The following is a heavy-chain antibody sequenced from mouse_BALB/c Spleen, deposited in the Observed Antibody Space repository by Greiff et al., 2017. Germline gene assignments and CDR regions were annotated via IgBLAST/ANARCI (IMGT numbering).Heavy chain of an antibody. V-gene: IGHV7-3*02. CDR3: ARDRDYDYVDY. Sequence: EVKLVESGGGLVQPGGSLRLSCATSGFTFTDYYMSWVRQPPGKALEWLGFIRNKANGYTTEYSASVKGRFTISRDNSQSILYLQMNTLRAEDSATYYCARDRDYDYVDYWGQGTTLTVSS. J-gene: IGHJ2*01. CDR2: IRNKANGYTT. CDR1: GFTFTDYY. D-gene: IGHD2-4*01.